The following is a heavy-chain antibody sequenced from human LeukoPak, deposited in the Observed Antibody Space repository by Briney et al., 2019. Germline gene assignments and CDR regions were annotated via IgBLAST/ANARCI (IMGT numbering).Heavy chain of an antibody. CDR1: GFTFSNAW. J-gene: IGHJ6*03. V-gene: IGHV3-15*01. Sequence: KSGGSLRLSCAASGFTFSNAWMSWVRQAPGKGLEWVGRIKSKTDGGTTDYAAPVKGRFTISRDDSKNTLYLQMNSLKTEDTAVYYCTTVSYYDFWGGYSPRRYYYYYMDVWGQGTLVTVSS. CDR3: TTVSYYDFWGGYSPRRYYYYYMDV. D-gene: IGHD3-3*01. CDR2: IKSKTDGGTT.